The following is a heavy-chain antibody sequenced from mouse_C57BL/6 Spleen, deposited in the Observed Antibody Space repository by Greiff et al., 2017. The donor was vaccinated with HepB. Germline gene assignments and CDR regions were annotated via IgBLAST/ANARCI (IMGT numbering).Heavy chain of an antibody. V-gene: IGHV2-2*01. D-gene: IGHD4-1*01. CDR3: ARNGLGPGYYAMDY. CDR1: GFSLTSYG. Sequence: VKLVESGPGLVQPSQSLSITCTVSGFSLTSYGVHWVRQSPGKGLEWLGVIWSGGSTDYNAAFISRLSISKENSKSQVFFKMNSLQADDTAIYYCARNGLGPGYYAMDYWGQGTSVTVSS. CDR2: IWSGGST. J-gene: IGHJ4*01.